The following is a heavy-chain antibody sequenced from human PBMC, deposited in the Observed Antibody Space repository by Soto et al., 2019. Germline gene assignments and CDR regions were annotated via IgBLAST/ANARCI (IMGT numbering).Heavy chain of an antibody. V-gene: IGHV4-39*01. CDR2: IYYSGST. J-gene: IGHJ6*03. Sequence: PSETLSLTCTVSGGSLSSSSYYWGWIRQPPGKGLEWIGSIYYSGSTYYNPSLKSRVTISVDTSKNQFSLKLSSVTAADTAVYYCARSVVRGVIRYYYYYMDVWAKGTTVTVSS. D-gene: IGHD3-10*01. CDR1: GGSLSSSSYY. CDR3: ARSVVRGVIRYYYYYMDV.